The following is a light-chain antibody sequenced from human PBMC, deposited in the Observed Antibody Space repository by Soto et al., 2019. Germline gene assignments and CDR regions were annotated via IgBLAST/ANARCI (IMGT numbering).Light chain of an antibody. CDR1: SSNIGSNY. V-gene: IGLV1-47*01. CDR2: RNN. CDR3: AAWDDSLSGVL. Sequence: QSVLTQPTSASGAPGQRVTISCSGSSSNIGSNYVYWYQQLPGTAPKLLIYRNNQRRSGVPDRFSGSKSGTSVSLAISGLRSEDEANYYCAAWDDSLSGVLFGGGTQLTVL. J-gene: IGLJ7*01.